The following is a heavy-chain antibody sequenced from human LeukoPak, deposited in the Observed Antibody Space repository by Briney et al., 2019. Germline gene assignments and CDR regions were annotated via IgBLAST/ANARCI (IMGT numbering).Heavy chain of an antibody. CDR2: INTDGSTT. Sequence: GGSLRLSCAASGFTFSSYGMHWVRQAPGKGLVWLSRINTDGSTTTYADSVKGRFTISRDNAKNTLYLQMNSLRDEDTAVYYCAREPSDWPHFDYWGQGTLVTVSS. CDR1: GFTFSSYG. CDR3: AREPSDWPHFDY. J-gene: IGHJ4*02. D-gene: IGHD2-21*02. V-gene: IGHV3-74*03.